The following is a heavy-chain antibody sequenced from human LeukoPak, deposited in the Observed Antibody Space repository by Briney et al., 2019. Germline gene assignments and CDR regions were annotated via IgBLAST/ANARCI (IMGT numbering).Heavy chain of an antibody. V-gene: IGHV3-23*01. J-gene: IGHJ4*02. CDR2: ISGSGYST. D-gene: IGHD4-17*01. CDR1: GFTFSSYA. Sequence: QPGGSLRLSCAASGFTFSSYAMSWVRRAPGKGLEWVSSISGSGYSTYYADSVKGRLTISRDNSKNTLYLQMNSLRAEDTAVYYCAKFGGSAVTTLYFHYWGQGTLVTVSS. CDR3: AKFGGSAVTTLYFHY.